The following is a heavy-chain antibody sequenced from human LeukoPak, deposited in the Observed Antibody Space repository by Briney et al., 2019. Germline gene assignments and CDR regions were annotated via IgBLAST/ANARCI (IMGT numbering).Heavy chain of an antibody. CDR3: ARWGSGSPETAATLYYYYGMDV. Sequence: PSETLSLTCAAYGGSFSGYYWSWIRQPPGKGLEWIGEINHSGSSNYNPSLMSPVSISVDTSKTPSSLQLISVTAADTAVYYCARWGSGSPETAATLYYYYGMDVWGKGTTVTVSS. CDR2: INHSGSS. D-gene: IGHD2-15*01. V-gene: IGHV4-34*01. J-gene: IGHJ6*04. CDR1: GGSFSGYY.